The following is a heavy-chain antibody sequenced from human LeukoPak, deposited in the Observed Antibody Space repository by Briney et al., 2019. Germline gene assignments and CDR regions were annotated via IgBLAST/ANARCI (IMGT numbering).Heavy chain of an antibody. J-gene: IGHJ4*02. CDR1: GGTFSSYA. CDR3: ARGGPQWLVLRKRFYFDS. Sequence: ASVKVSCKASGGTFSSYAISWVRQAPGQGLEWMGILNPSSGRTSSAQKFQDRVTMTRDTSTSTVYMELSSLRSEDTAVYFCARGGPQWLVLRKRFYFDSWGQGTLVTVSS. D-gene: IGHD6-19*01. CDR2: LNPSSGRT. V-gene: IGHV1-46*01.